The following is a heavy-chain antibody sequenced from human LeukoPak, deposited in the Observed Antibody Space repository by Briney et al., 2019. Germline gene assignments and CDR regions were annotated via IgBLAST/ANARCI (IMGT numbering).Heavy chain of an antibody. Sequence: TSETLSLTCTVSGGSISSYYWSWIRQPAGKVLEWIGRIYTSGSTNYNPSLKSRVTMSVDTSKNQFSLKLSSVTAAGTAVYYCARHFPRYSSSWYNYYYGMDVWGQGTTVTVSS. J-gene: IGHJ6*02. CDR1: GGSISSYY. CDR2: IYTSGST. CDR3: ARHFPRYSSSWYNYYYGMDV. V-gene: IGHV4-4*07. D-gene: IGHD6-13*01.